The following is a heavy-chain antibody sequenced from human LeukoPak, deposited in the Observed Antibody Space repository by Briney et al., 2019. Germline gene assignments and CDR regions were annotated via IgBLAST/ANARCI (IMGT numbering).Heavy chain of an antibody. D-gene: IGHD6-19*01. CDR3: ASHVTVLGTRGFDY. Sequence: PSETLSLTCAVSGGSITSHSWWSWVRQPPGKGLEWIGEIYHGGDTNYDPSVKSRVTMSVDKSKNHFSLNLRSATAADTAIYYCASHVTVLGTRGFDYWGQGILVTVSS. J-gene: IGHJ4*02. CDR1: GGSITSHSW. CDR2: IYHGGDT. V-gene: IGHV4-4*02.